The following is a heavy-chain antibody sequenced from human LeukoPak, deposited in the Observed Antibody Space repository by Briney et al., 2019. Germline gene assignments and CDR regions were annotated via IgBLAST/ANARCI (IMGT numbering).Heavy chain of an antibody. CDR3: ARDGPDSNDYVPYY. J-gene: IGHJ4*02. V-gene: IGHV4-34*01. CDR2: INHSGTT. CDR1: GGSFSGYY. Sequence: SETLSLTCAVSGGSFSGYYLTWIRQPPGKGLEWIGEINHSGTTNYNPSLKSRATISGDTSNNQLTLKLTSVTAADTAVYYCARDGPDSNDYVPYYWGQGSLITVSS. D-gene: IGHD4-17*01.